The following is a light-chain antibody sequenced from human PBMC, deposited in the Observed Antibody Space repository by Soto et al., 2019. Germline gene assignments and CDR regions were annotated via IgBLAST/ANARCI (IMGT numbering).Light chain of an antibody. CDR3: QQYNTYPWT. Sequence: DIQMTQSPSTLSASLGDRVTITCRASQSISSWLAWYQQKPGKAPKRLIYKTSTLESGVPSRFSGSGSGTEFTLTISSLQPDDFATYYCQQYNTYPWTFGQGTKVDI. CDR1: QSISSW. J-gene: IGKJ1*01. CDR2: KTS. V-gene: IGKV1-5*03.